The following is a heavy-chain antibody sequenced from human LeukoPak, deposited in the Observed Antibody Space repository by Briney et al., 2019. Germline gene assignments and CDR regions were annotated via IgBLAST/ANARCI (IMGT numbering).Heavy chain of an antibody. Sequence: GGSLRLPCAASGFTFSSYWMSWVRQAPGKGLEWVANIKQDGSEKYYVDSVKGRFTISRDNAKNSLYLQMNSLRAEDTAVYYCARDWGDYGGPLDYWGQGTLVTVSS. J-gene: IGHJ4*02. CDR3: ARDWGDYGGPLDY. D-gene: IGHD4-17*01. CDR2: IKQDGSEK. CDR1: GFTFSSYW. V-gene: IGHV3-7*01.